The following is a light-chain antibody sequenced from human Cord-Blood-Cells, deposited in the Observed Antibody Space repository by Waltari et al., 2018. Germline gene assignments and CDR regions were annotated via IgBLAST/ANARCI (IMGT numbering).Light chain of an antibody. Sequence: DIQMTQYPSTLPASVGDRVTITCRASQSISSWLAWYQQKPGKAPKLLIYKAPSLESGVPSRFSGSGSGTEFTLTISSLQPDDFATYYCQQYNSYLTFGQGTKLEIK. CDR2: KAP. CDR1: QSISSW. V-gene: IGKV1-5*03. J-gene: IGKJ2*01. CDR3: QQYNSYLT.